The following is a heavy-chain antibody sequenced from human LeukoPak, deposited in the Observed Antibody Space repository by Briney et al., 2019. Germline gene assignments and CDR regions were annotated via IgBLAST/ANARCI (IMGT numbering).Heavy chain of an antibody. CDR2: INHSGST. V-gene: IGHV4-34*01. J-gene: IGHJ4*02. Sequence: SETLSLTCAVYGGSFSGYYWSWIRQPPGKGLEWIGEINHSGSTNYNPSLKSRVTISVDTSKNQFSLKLSSVTAADTAVYYCARGLSGSGSYYNAASGYWGQGTLVTVSS. CDR1: GGSFSGYY. D-gene: IGHD3-10*01. CDR3: ARGLSGSGSYYNAASGY.